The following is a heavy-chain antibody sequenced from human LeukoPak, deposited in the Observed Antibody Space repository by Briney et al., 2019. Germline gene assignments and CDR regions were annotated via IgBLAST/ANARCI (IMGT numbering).Heavy chain of an antibody. CDR2: IRYDGSNK. J-gene: IGHJ6*03. D-gene: IGHD2-2*01. Sequence: PGGSLRLSCAASGFTFSSYGMHWVRQAPGKGLEWVAFIRYDGSNKYYADSVKGRFTISRDNSKNTLYLQMNSLRPEDTAVYYCAKDGVVVVPAASPYYYYMDVWGKGTTVTVSS. CDR3: AKDGVVVVPAASPYYYYMDV. V-gene: IGHV3-30*02. CDR1: GFTFSSYG.